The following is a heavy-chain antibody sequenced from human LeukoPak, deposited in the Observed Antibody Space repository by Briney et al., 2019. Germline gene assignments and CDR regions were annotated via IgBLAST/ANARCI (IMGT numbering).Heavy chain of an antibody. CDR3: ARGEMATISHFDY. CDR2: IWYDGSNK. J-gene: IGHJ4*02. D-gene: IGHD5-24*01. V-gene: IGHV3-33*01. Sequence: PGRSLRLSCAASGFTFSSYGMHWVRQAPGKGLEWVAVIWYDGSNKYYADSVKGRFTISRDNSKNTLYLQMNSLRAEDTAVYYCARGEMATISHFDYWGQGTLVTVSS. CDR1: GFTFSSYG.